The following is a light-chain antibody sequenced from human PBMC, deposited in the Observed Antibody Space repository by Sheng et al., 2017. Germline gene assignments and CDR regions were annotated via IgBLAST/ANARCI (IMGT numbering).Light chain of an antibody. Sequence: DIQLTQSPSFLSASVGDRVTITCRASQGISSSLAWYQQKPGKAPKLLIYAASTLQSGVPSRFSGSGSGTEFTLTISSLQPEDFATYYCQQLNDYPRTFGQGTKVE. CDR1: QGISSS. J-gene: IGKJ1*01. CDR3: QQLNDYPRT. CDR2: AAS. V-gene: IGKV1-9*01.